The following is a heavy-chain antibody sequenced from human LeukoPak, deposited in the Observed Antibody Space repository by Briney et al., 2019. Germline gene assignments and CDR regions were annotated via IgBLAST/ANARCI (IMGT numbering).Heavy chain of an antibody. CDR3: ARDKYYGSGSQREDV. CDR2: ISSSGSTI. V-gene: IGHV3-11*01. CDR1: GFTFSDYY. D-gene: IGHD3-10*01. Sequence: PGGSLRLSCAASGFTFSDYYMSWIRQAPGKGLEWVSYISSSGSTIYYADSVKGRFTISRDNAKNSLYLQMNSPRAEDTAVYYCARDKYYGSGSQREDVWGQGTAVTVSS. J-gene: IGHJ6*02.